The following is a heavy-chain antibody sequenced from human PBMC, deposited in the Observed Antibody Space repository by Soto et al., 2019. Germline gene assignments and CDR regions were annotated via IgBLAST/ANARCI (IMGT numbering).Heavy chain of an antibody. J-gene: IGHJ5*02. D-gene: IGHD3-16*02. V-gene: IGHV3-21*01. Sequence: GGSLKLSCAASGFTFSSYSMNWVRQAPGKGLEWVSSISSSSSYIYYADSVKGRFTISRDNAKNSLYLQMNSLRAEDTAVYYCARDRDDYVWGSYRYIWFDPWGQGTLVTVSS. CDR3: ARDRDDYVWGSYRYIWFDP. CDR2: ISSSSSYI. CDR1: GFTFSSYS.